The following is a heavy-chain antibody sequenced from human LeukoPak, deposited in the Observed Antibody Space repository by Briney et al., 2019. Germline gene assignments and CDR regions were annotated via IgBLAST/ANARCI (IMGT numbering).Heavy chain of an antibody. V-gene: IGHV1-8*01. J-gene: IGHJ4*02. CDR3: VRAVAGASTFHLDS. Sequence: ASVKVSCKASGYSFTSSDINWVRQGTGQGLEWMGWMNPNSGNTGNSQKFQGRGTMTRDTSISTAYMELTSLKFEDTAVYYCVRAVAGASTFHLDSWGQGTLVTVSS. CDR1: GYSFTSSD. CDR2: MNPNSGNT. D-gene: IGHD1-26*01.